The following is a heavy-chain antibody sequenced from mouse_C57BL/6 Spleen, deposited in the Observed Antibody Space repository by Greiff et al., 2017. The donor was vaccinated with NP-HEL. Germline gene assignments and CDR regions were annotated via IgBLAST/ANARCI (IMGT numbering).Heavy chain of an antibody. Sequence: EVKLQESGPGLVKPSQSLSLTCSVTGYSITSGYYWNWIRQFPGNKLEWMGYISYDGSNNYNPSLKNRISITRDTSKNQFFLKLNSVTTEDTATYYCARDGSSSYWGQGTTLTVSS. CDR2: ISYDGSN. CDR3: ARDGSSSY. V-gene: IGHV3-6*01. J-gene: IGHJ2*01. CDR1: GYSITSGYY. D-gene: IGHD1-1*01.